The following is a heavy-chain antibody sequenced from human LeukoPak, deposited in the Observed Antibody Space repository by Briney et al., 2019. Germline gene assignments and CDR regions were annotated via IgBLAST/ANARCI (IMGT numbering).Heavy chain of an antibody. J-gene: IGHJ4*02. CDR2: IKSKTDGGTT. Sequence: GGSLRLSCAASGFTFSNAWMSWVRQAPGKGLEWVGRIKSKTDGGTTDYAAPVKGRFTISRDDSKNTLYLQMNSLKTEDTAVHYCTTAGGYSGYDYVRGSYYFDYWGQGTLVTVSS. CDR3: TTAGGYSGYDYVRGSYYFDY. V-gene: IGHV3-15*01. CDR1: GFTFSNAW. D-gene: IGHD5-12*01.